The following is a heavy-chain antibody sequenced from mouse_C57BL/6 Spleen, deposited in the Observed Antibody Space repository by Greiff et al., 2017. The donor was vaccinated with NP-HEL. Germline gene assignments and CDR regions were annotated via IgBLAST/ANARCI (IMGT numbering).Heavy chain of an antibody. CDR3: TTEGSDGGAMDY. CDR1: GFNIKDYY. Sequence: VQLQQSGAELVRPGASVKLSCTASGFNIKDYYMHWVKQRPEQGLEWIGRIDPEDGDTEYAPKFQGKATMTADPSSNTAYLQLSSLTSEDTAVYYCTTEGSDGGAMDYWGQGTSVTVSS. CDR2: IDPEDGDT. J-gene: IGHJ4*01. V-gene: IGHV14-1*01.